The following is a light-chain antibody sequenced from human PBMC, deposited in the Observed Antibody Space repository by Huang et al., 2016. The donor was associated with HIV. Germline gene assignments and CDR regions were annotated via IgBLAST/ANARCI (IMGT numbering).Light chain of an antibody. CDR1: QDISNY. J-gene: IGKJ1*01. CDR3: QHYDNLRT. CDR2: DAS. Sequence: DIQMTQSPSSLSASVGDRVTITCQASQDISNYLNWYQQKPGKAPKLLIYDASNLETGGSSRFSVSGSGTDFTFTISSLQPEDIATYYCQHYDNLRTFGQGTKVEIK. V-gene: IGKV1-33*01.